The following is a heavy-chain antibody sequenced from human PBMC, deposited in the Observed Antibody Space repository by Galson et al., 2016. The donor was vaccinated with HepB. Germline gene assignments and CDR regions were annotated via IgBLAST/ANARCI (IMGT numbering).Heavy chain of an antibody. V-gene: IGHV1-18*01. CDR2: NSAYNGNT. CDR3: ARDWLVAVFDY. D-gene: IGHD6-19*01. CDR1: GYTFASYG. J-gene: IGHJ4*02. Sequence: SVKVSCKASGYTFASYGISWVRQAPGQGLEWMGWNSAYNGNTNYAQKLQGRVTMTTDTSTSTAYMELRSLRSDDTAVYYCARDWLVAVFDYWGQGTLVTVSS.